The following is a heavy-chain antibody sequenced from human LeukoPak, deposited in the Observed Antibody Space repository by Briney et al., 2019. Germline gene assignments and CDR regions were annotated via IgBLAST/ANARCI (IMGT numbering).Heavy chain of an antibody. D-gene: IGHD3-22*01. CDR1: GGSISSYY. CDR3: ARDSRPAHYYDSSVQDWYFDL. CDR2: IYYSGST. Sequence: SQTLSLTCTVSGGSISSYYWSWIRQPPGKGLEWVGYIYYSGSTNYKPSLKSRVTISVVTSKNQFSLKLSSVTAADTAVYYCARDSRPAHYYDSSVQDWYFDLWGRGTLVTVSS. J-gene: IGHJ2*01. V-gene: IGHV4-59*01.